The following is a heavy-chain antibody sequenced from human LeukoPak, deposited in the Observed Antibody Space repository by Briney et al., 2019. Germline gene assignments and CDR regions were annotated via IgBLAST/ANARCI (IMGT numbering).Heavy chain of an antibody. CDR1: GFTFSSYS. V-gene: IGHV3-48*02. CDR3: AGVVCGGDCRSDY. J-gene: IGHJ4*02. D-gene: IGHD2-21*02. Sequence: GGSLTLSCAASGFTFSSYSMNWVRQAPGKGLEWVSYISSSSSTIYYADSVKSRFTISRDNAKNSLYLQMNSPRDEDTAVYYCAGVVCGGDCRSDYWGQGTLVTVSS. CDR2: ISSSSSTI.